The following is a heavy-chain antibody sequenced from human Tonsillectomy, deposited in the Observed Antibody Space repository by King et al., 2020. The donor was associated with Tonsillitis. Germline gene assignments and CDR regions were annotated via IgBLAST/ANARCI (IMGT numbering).Heavy chain of an antibody. D-gene: IGHD2-15*01. CDR2: ISGSGGSP. V-gene: IGHV3-23*04. Sequence: VQLVESGGGLVQPGGSLRLSCAASGFTFSSYAMGWVRQAPGKGLEWVSAISGSGGSPYFADSVKGRFTISRANSKNTLYLQMDSLRAEDTAVYYCARVGVRVAATRPLDYWGPGTLVTVSS. CDR3: ARVGVRVAATRPLDY. CDR1: GFTFSSYA. J-gene: IGHJ4*02.